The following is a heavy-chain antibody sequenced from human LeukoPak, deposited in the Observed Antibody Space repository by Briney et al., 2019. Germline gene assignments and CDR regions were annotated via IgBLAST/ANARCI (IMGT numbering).Heavy chain of an antibody. Sequence: PGGSLRLSCVASGFTFSNYWMSWVRRAPGKGLEWVANIKQDGSEKYYANSVQGRFTFSRDNAKNSLYLQMHSLRAEDTAVYYCARSQGSVYFDYWGQGNLVTVSS. CDR1: GFTFSNYW. CDR3: ARSQGSVYFDY. J-gene: IGHJ4*02. V-gene: IGHV3-7*01. CDR2: IKQDGSEK.